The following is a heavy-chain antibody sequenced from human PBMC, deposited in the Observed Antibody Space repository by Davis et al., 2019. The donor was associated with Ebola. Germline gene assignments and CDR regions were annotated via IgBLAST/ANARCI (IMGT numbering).Heavy chain of an antibody. CDR1: GGSISSSNW. D-gene: IGHD6-19*01. CDR3: ARGRFPGIAVAGTRRLTVYFDL. V-gene: IGHV4-4*02. Sequence: SETLSLTCAVSGGSISSSNWWSWVRQPPGKGLEWIGEIYHSGSTNYNPSLKSRVTISVDKSKNQFSLKLSSVTAADTAVYYCARGRFPGIAVAGTRRLTVYFDLWGRGTLVTVPS. CDR2: IYHSGST. J-gene: IGHJ2*01.